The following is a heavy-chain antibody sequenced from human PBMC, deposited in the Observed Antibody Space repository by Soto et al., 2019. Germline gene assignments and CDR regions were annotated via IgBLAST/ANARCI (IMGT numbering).Heavy chain of an antibody. CDR3: AIAFYGSGSYSLDY. V-gene: IGHV3-72*01. CDR1: GFTFSDHY. D-gene: IGHD3-10*01. Sequence: EVQLVESGGGLVQPGGSLRLSCATSGFTFSDHYMDWVRQAPAKGLEWVGRTRNRANGYTTEYAASVKGRFTISRDDSKNSLFLQMNSLTTEDTAVYYCAIAFYGSGSYSLDYWGQGALVTVSS. J-gene: IGHJ4*02. CDR2: TRNRANGYTT.